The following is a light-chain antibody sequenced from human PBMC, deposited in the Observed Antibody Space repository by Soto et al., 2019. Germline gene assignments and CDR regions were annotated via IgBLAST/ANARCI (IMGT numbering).Light chain of an antibody. CDR1: SGDVGGYNY. CDR2: AVT. V-gene: IGLV2-14*01. J-gene: IGLJ1*01. CDR3: CSYTGASTYV. Sequence: QSALTQPASVSGYPGQSVTISCAGTSGDVGGYNYVSWYQQNPGKAPKLMIHAVTNRPSGVSNRVSGSKSGNTASLTISSLQAEDEADYYCCSYTGASTYVFGTGTKLTVL.